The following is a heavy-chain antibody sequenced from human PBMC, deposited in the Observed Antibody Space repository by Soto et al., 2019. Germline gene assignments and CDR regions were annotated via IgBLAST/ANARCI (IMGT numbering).Heavy chain of an antibody. D-gene: IGHD1-26*01. CDR2: IFSNDEK. CDR3: ARMVRLVGATYYFDY. CDR1: GFSLSDVRLG. Sequence: SGPTLVNPTETLTLTCTVSGFSLSDVRLGVAWIRQPPGKALEWLAHIFSNDEKSYSTSLKNNLAISKDTSKSQVVLTMSDMDPVDTATYYCARMVRLVGATYYFDYWGQGALVTVSS. J-gene: IGHJ4*02. V-gene: IGHV2-26*01.